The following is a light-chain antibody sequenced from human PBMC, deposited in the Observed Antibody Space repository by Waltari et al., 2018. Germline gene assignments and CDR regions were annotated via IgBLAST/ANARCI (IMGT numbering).Light chain of an antibody. V-gene: IGKV2-30*01. CDR2: KVS. CDR3: MQATHWPVT. Sequence: DVGLTQSPLSPPVTLGQPASISCRSSHTLVYTDGISYLNWFPQRPGQAPRRLIYKVSNRDSGVPDRFSGSGSGTDFTLMISSVEADDVGVYFCMQATHWPVTFGQGTRLEIK. CDR1: HTLVYTDGISY. J-gene: IGKJ5*01.